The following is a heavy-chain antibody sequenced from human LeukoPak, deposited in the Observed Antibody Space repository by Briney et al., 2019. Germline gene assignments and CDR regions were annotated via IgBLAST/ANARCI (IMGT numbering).Heavy chain of an antibody. CDR3: ARDGRNYDLDYFDY. Sequence: ASVKVSCKASGYTFTSYGISWVRQAPGQELEWMGWISAYNGNTNYAQKLQGRVTMTADTSTSTAYMELRSLRSDDTAVYYCARDGRNYDLDYFDYWGQGTLVTVSS. J-gene: IGHJ4*02. D-gene: IGHD4-11*01. CDR1: GYTFTSYG. CDR2: ISAYNGNT. V-gene: IGHV1-18*01.